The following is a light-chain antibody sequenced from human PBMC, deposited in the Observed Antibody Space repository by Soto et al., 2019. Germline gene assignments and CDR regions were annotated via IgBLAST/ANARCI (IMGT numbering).Light chain of an antibody. CDR2: ATS. Sequence: EIVLTQSPGILSLSPGERATLSCRPSQSVNSNYLAWYQQRPGQAPRLLIYATSSRANGVPDRFSGSGSGTDFALTISRLEPEDSAVYSCHQYDTSPWTFGQGTKVEI. CDR3: HQYDTSPWT. V-gene: IGKV3-20*01. CDR1: QSVNSNY. J-gene: IGKJ1*01.